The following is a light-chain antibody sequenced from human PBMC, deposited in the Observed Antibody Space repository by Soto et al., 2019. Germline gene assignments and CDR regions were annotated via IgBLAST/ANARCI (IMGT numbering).Light chain of an antibody. CDR3: QQYNSFPYP. CDR1: QSIRTW. Sequence: DIQMTQSPSTLSASVGDRVTITCRASQSIRTWLAWYQQKPGKAPKLLIYDASSLESGVPSTFGGSGSGTEFTLTINSLQPEDFATYFCQQYNSFPYPFGQGT. CDR2: DAS. V-gene: IGKV1-5*01. J-gene: IGKJ2*01.